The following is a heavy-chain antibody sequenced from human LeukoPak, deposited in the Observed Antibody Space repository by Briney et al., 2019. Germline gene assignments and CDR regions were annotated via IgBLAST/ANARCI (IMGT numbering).Heavy chain of an antibody. V-gene: IGHV3-23*01. D-gene: IGHD1-7*01. CDR1: GFTFTTYA. CDR2: ISGSGEDT. Sequence: PGGSLRLSCAASGFTFTTYAMIWVRQAPGKGLEWVSAISGSGEDTYYADSVRGRFTISRDNAKNTLYLQMNSLRAEDTAVYYCARGSYKGTSDYWGQGTLVTVSS. CDR3: ARGSYKGTSDY. J-gene: IGHJ4*02.